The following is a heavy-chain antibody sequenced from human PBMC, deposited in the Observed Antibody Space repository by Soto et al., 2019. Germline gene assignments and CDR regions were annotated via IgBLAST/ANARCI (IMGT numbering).Heavy chain of an antibody. CDR2: ISYDSTKT. D-gene: IGHD1-26*01. J-gene: IGHJ6*02. Sequence: QVQLVESGGGVVQPGRSLRLSCAASGFTFNSYGMHWVRQGPGNELEWGAFISYDSTKTYYADSVKGRFTISRDNSNSALYVQMNSLTGEDTADYYCARTRSAWSDFHYYSLDVWGQGTTVTVSS. V-gene: IGHV3-30*03. CDR3: ARTRSAWSDFHYYSLDV. CDR1: GFTFNSYG.